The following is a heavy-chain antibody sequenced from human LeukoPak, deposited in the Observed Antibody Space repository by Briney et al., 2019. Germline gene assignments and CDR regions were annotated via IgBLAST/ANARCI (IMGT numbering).Heavy chain of an antibody. J-gene: IGHJ5*02. CDR3: ARCGLRFAIGGFDP. CDR1: GGSISSGGYY. D-gene: IGHD3-3*01. Sequence: SETLSLTCTVSGGSISSGGYYWSWIRQHPGKGLEWIGYIYYSGSTYYNPSLKSRVTISVDTSKNQFSLKLSSVTAADTAVYYCARCGLRFAIGGFDPWGQGTLVTVSS. V-gene: IGHV4-31*03. CDR2: IYYSGST.